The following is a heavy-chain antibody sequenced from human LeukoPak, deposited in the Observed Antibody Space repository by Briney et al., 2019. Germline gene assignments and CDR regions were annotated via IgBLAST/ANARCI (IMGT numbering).Heavy chain of an antibody. J-gene: IGHJ4*02. Sequence: PGGSLRLSCAASGFTFSSYWMHWVRQAPGKGLVWVSRINGDGSSTSYADSVKGRFTISRDNAKNTLYLQMDSLRAEDTAVYYCARIFLHCSSTSCYRGLRYFDYWGQGTLVTVSS. V-gene: IGHV3-74*01. CDR1: GFTFSSYW. CDR2: INGDGSST. CDR3: ARIFLHCSSTSCYRGLRYFDY. D-gene: IGHD2-2*02.